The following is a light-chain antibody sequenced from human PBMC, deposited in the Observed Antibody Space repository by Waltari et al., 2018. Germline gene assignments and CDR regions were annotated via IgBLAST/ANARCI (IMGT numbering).Light chain of an antibody. CDR3: QQSYSTPRT. J-gene: IGKJ1*01. CDR2: TAY. CDR1: QSISSY. V-gene: IGKV1-39*01. Sequence: DIQMTQSPSSLSASVGDRVTITCRASQSISSYLNWYQQKPGKAPKPLIYTAYSLQSGVPSMFSGSGSWTDFTLTISSLQPEDFATHYCQQSYSTPRTFGQGTTVEIK.